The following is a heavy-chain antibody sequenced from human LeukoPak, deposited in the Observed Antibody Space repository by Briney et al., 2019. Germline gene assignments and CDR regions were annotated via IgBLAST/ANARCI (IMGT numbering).Heavy chain of an antibody. CDR3: ARVLRSVDTAMVTAY. CDR1: GYTFTGYY. D-gene: IGHD5-18*01. J-gene: IGHJ4*02. Sequence: ASVKVSCKASGYTFTGYYMHWVRQAPGQGLEWMGRINPNSGGTNYAQKFQGRVTMTRDTSISTAYMELSRLGSDDTAVYYCARVLRSVDTAMVTAYWGQGTLVTVSS. CDR2: INPNSGGT. V-gene: IGHV1-2*06.